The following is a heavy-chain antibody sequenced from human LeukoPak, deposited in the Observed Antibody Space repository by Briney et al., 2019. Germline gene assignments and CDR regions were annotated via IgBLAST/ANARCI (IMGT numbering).Heavy chain of an antibody. CDR3: ARSSSRGYSQH. CDR2: INHSGST. J-gene: IGHJ1*01. Sequence: SETLSLTCAVYGGSFSGYYWSWIRQPPGKGLEWIGEINHSGSTNYNPSLKSRVTISVDTSKNQFSLKLSSVTAADTAVYYCARSSSRGYSQHWGQGTLVTVSS. V-gene: IGHV4-34*01. D-gene: IGHD6-13*01. CDR1: GGSFSGYY.